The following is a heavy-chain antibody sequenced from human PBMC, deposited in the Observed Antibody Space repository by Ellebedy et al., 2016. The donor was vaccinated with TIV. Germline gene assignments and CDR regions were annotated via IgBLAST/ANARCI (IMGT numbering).Heavy chain of an antibody. J-gene: IGHJ5*02. CDR3: ARERTVVRGPTERRVWFDP. Sequence: MPSETLSLTCTVSGGSIGSYYWSWIRQPPGKGLEWIGYIYYSGSNNYNPSLKSRVTISVDTSKNQFSLKLSSVTAADTAVYDCARERTVVRGPTERRVWFDPWGQGTLVTVSS. V-gene: IGHV4-59*01. D-gene: IGHD3-10*01. CDR2: IYYSGSN. CDR1: GGSIGSYY.